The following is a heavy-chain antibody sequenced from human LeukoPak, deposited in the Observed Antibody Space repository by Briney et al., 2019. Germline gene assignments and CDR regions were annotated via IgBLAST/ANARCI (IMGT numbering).Heavy chain of an antibody. CDR1: GFTFSSYG. D-gene: IGHD6-6*01. J-gene: IGHJ4*02. CDR3: VGTIASRGSEY. Sequence: PGRSLRLSCAASGFTFSSYGMHWVRQAPGRGLEWVAIISYDETKKYYADSVKGRFTVSRDNAKNTVYLQMNNLRVDDTAMYYCVGTIASRGSEYWGQGALVTVSS. V-gene: IGHV3-30*03. CDR2: ISYDETKK.